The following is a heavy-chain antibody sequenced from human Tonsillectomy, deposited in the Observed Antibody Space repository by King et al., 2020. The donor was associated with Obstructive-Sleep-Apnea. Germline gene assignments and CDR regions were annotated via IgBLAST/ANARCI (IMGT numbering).Heavy chain of an antibody. D-gene: IGHD3-10*01. Sequence: VQLVQSGAEVKKPGASVKVSCKASGYTFTSYGIRWVRQAPGQGLEWMGWITAYNGNTNYTQKLQGRVTMTTDTSTTTAYMELRSLRSDDTAVYYCARDRDYYASGSYADYWGQGTLVTVSS. CDR2: ITAYNGNT. CDR3: ARDRDYYASGSYADY. V-gene: IGHV1-18*01. CDR1: GYTFTSYG. J-gene: IGHJ4*02.